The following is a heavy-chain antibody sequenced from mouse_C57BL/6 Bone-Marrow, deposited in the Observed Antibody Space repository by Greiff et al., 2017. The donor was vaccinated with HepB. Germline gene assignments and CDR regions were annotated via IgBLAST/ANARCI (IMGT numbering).Heavy chain of an antibody. CDR3: AREVYYAMDY. Sequence: QVQLQQPGAELVKPGASVKLSCKASGYTFTSYWMQWVKQRPGQGLEWIGEIDPSDSYTNYNQKFKGKATLTVDTSSSTAYMQLSSLTSEDSAVYYCAREVYYAMDYGGQGTSVTVSS. CDR1: GYTFTSYW. CDR2: IDPSDSYT. V-gene: IGHV1-50*01. J-gene: IGHJ4*01.